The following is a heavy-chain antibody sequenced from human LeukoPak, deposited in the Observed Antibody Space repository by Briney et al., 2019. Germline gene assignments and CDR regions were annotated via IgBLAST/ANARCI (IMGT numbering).Heavy chain of an antibody. V-gene: IGHV1-24*01. Sequence: GASVKVSCKVSGYTLTELSMHWVRQAPGKGLEWMGGFDPEDGETIYAQKFQGRVTMTEDTSTDTAYKELSSLRSEDTAVYYCASTAGYGSGQTNYYYYMDVWGKGTTVTVSS. CDR2: FDPEDGET. J-gene: IGHJ6*03. CDR1: GYTLTELS. CDR3: ASTAGYGSGQTNYYYYMDV. D-gene: IGHD3-10*01.